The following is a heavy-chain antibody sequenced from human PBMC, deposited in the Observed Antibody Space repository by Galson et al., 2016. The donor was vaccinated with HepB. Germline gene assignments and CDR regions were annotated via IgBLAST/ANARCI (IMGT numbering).Heavy chain of an antibody. Sequence: SLRLSCAASGFTFSSYSMNWVRQAPGKGLEWVSSISSSSSYIYYADSVKGRFTISRDNAKNSLYLQMNSLRAEDTAVYYCARDRALLNYYYGMDVWGQGTTVTVSS. CDR1: GFTFSSYS. V-gene: IGHV3-21*01. J-gene: IGHJ6*02. CDR2: ISSSSSYI. D-gene: IGHD2-15*01. CDR3: ARDRALLNYYYGMDV.